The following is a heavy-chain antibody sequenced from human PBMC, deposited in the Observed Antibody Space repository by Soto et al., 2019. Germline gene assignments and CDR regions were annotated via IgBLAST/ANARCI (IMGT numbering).Heavy chain of an antibody. Sequence: SETLSLTCTVSGDSIITPHYYWSWIRQSPGKGLEWIGYIYYSGSTNYNPSLKSRVIMSVDTSKNQFSLKLSSVTAADTAVYFCARGLSNSNLDYFDYWGQGTPVTVSS. D-gene: IGHD3-16*01. J-gene: IGHJ4*02. CDR3: ARGLSNSNLDYFDY. CDR1: GDSIITPHYY. V-gene: IGHV4-30-4*02. CDR2: IYYSGST.